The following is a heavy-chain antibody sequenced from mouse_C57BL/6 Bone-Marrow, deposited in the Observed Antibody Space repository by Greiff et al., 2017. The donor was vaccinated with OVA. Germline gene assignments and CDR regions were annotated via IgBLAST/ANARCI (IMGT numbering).Heavy chain of an antibody. D-gene: IGHD1-1*01. J-gene: IGHJ2*01. CDR1: GYTFTSYG. CDR2: IYPRSGNT. CDR3: ASDYGSSWYYFDY. Sequence: VQLQQSGAELARPGASVKLSCKASGYTFTSYGISWVQQRTGQGLEWIGEIYPRSGNTYYNEKFKGKATLTADKASSTAYMELRRLTSEDSAVYFCASDYGSSWYYFDYWGQGTTLTVSA. V-gene: IGHV1-81*01.